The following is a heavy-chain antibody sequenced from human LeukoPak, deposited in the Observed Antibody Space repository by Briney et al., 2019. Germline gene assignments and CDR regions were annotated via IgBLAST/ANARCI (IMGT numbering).Heavy chain of an antibody. CDR2: ISYDGSNE. CDR1: GFAFSSYG. V-gene: IGHV3-30*18. Sequence: GGSLRLSCAASGFAFSSYGMHWVRQAPGKGLEWVAIISYDGSNEYYADSVKGRFTISRDNSKNTLYLQMTSLRAEDTAVYYCVKRSRSGASYLSATYYFDYWGQGTLVTVSS. J-gene: IGHJ4*02. CDR3: VKRSRSGASYLSATYYFDY. D-gene: IGHD2-15*01.